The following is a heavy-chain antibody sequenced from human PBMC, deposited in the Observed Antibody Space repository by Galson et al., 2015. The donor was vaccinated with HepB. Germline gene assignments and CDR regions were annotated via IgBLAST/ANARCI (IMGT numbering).Heavy chain of an antibody. Sequence: QSGAEVKKPGESLKISCKGSGYSFTSYWIGWVRQMPGKGLEWMGIIDPSDSDIRYSPSFQGQVTISVDKSTSTAYLQWSSLKASDTAMYYCARRSGSYYGWLDPWGQGTLLTVSS. CDR2: IDPSDSDI. J-gene: IGHJ5*02. CDR3: ARRSGSYYGWLDP. D-gene: IGHD1-26*01. CDR1: GYSFTSYW. V-gene: IGHV5-51*01.